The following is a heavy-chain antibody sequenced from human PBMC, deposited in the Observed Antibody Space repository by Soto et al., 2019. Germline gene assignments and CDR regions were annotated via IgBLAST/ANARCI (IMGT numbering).Heavy chain of an antibody. CDR3: ARRVALHSSIVD. CDR2: INAGNGNT. CDR1: GYTFTNYA. D-gene: IGHD6-13*01. Sequence: GASVKVSCKASGYTFTNYAMHWVRQAPGQRLEWMGWINAGNGNTKYSQKFQGRVTITRDTSASTAYMELSSLRSEDTAVYYCARRVALHSSIVDWGQGTLVTVSS. V-gene: IGHV1-3*01. J-gene: IGHJ4*02.